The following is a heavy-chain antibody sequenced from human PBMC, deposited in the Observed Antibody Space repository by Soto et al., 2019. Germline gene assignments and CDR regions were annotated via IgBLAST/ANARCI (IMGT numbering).Heavy chain of an antibody. Sequence: SETLSLTCAVSGGSISSSNWWSWVRQPPGKGLEWIGEIYHSGSTNYNPSLKSRVTISVDKSKNQFSLKLSSVTAADTAVYYCAGAPYCTNGVCYTFDYWGQGTLVTVSS. CDR2: IYHSGST. D-gene: IGHD2-8*01. CDR1: GGSISSSNW. V-gene: IGHV4-4*02. J-gene: IGHJ4*02. CDR3: AGAPYCTNGVCYTFDY.